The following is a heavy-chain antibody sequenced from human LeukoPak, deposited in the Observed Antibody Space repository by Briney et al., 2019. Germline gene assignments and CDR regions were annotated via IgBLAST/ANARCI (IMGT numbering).Heavy chain of an antibody. Sequence: GGSLRLSCGVAGFTLSDYYISWIRQAPGKGLEWVSDISSRDGTIHFADSVKGRFTMSWDNAENSLYLQMNSLRTDDTAVYYCARETVAGTFDYWGQGTLVTVPS. D-gene: IGHD6-19*01. CDR3: ARETVAGTFDY. V-gene: IGHV3-11*01. J-gene: IGHJ4*02. CDR2: ISSRDGTI. CDR1: GFTLSDYY.